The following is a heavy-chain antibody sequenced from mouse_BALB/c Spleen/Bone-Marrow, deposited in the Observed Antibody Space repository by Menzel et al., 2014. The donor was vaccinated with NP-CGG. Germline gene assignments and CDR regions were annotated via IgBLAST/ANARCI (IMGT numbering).Heavy chain of an antibody. CDR1: GYTFTDYA. CDR3: ARESIYYYGSTLDY. Sequence: QVQLKHSGAELVRPGVSVKISCKGSGYTFTDYAMHWVKQSHAKSLEWIGVISTYYGDASYNQKFKGKATMTVDKSSSTAYTELARLTSEDSAIYYCARESIYYYGSTLDYWGQGTTLTVSS. CDR2: ISTYYGDA. D-gene: IGHD1-1*01. V-gene: IGHV1S137*01. J-gene: IGHJ2*01.